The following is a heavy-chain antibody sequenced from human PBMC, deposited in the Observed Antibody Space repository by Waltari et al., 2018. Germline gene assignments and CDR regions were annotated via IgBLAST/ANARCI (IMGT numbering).Heavy chain of an antibody. V-gene: IGHV5-51*01. D-gene: IGHD2-15*01. CDR1: GYMFTSYW. Sequence: EVQLVQSGAEVREAGESLKISCEGSGYMFTSYWIGWVRQMPGKGLEWVAIIFPDDSDIRYSPSFQGQVTISVDKSIRTAYLQWTSLKASDTAMYFCVRRDSGGWYSPLDYWGQGTLVTVSS. J-gene: IGHJ4*02. CDR3: VRRDSGGWYSPLDY. CDR2: IFPDDSDI.